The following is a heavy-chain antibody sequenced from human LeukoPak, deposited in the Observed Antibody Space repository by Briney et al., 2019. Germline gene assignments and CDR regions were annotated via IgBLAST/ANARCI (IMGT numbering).Heavy chain of an antibody. CDR1: GFTFSSYA. D-gene: IGHD3-10*01. V-gene: IGHV3-23*01. Sequence: PGGSLRLSCAASGFTFSSYAMSWVRQAPGKGLEWVSGISDSGGTTYYADSVKGRFTISRDNSKSTLYLQMNSLRAEDTAVYYCAKDRAFLWFGDLWGQGTLVTVSS. CDR3: AKDRAFLWFGDL. CDR2: ISDSGGTT. J-gene: IGHJ5*02.